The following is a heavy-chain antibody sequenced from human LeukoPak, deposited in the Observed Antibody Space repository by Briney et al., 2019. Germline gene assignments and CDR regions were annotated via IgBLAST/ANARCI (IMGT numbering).Heavy chain of an antibody. CDR1: GGSFSGYY. J-gene: IGHJ2*01. Sequence: SETLSLTCAVYGGSFSGYYWSWIRQPPGKGLEWIGEINHSGSTNYNPSLKSRVTISVDTSKNQFTLKLSSVTAADTAVYYCARGRRKTAAGSWYFDLWGRGTLVTVSS. CDR2: INHSGST. V-gene: IGHV4-34*01. D-gene: IGHD5-18*01. CDR3: ARGRRKTAAGSWYFDL.